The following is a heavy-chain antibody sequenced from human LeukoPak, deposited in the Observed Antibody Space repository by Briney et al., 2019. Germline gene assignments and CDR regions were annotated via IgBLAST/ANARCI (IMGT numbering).Heavy chain of an antibody. CDR2: ISSSGSTI. CDR1: GFTFSSYE. Sequence: GGSLRLSCAASGFTFSSYEMNWVRQAPGKGLEWVSYISSSGSTIYYADSVKGRFTISRDNAKNSLYLQMNSLRAEDTAVYYCARRLWQQLVPTYYYGMDVWGRGTTVTVSS. CDR3: ARRLWQQLVPTYYYGMDV. D-gene: IGHD6-13*01. J-gene: IGHJ6*02. V-gene: IGHV3-48*03.